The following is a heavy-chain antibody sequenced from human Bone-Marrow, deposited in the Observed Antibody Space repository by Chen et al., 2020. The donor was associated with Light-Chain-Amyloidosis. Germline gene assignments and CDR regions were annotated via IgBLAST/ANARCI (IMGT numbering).Heavy chain of an antibody. J-gene: IGHJ6*03. V-gene: IGHV4-34*01. CDR3: ARGRGYSYGHVRAYNYMDV. Sequence: QVELQQWGAGLLKPSETLSLTCGIHNGAFGDDYWTWIRQPPGKGLQWIAEINHSGSANYNSSLKSRTTISVDKSKNQFSLNLSSMTAADTAVYYCARGRGYSYGHVRAYNYMDVWGKGTTVTVSS. CDR1: NGAFGDDY. CDR2: INHSGSA. D-gene: IGHD5-18*01.